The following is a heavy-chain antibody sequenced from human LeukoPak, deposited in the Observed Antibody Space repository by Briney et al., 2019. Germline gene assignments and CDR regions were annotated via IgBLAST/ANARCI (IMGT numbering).Heavy chain of an antibody. CDR3: ARVGAARFFDY. D-gene: IGHD6-6*01. CDR1: GGSISSHY. V-gene: IGHV4-59*11. J-gene: IGHJ4*02. Sequence: SETLSLTCTVSGGSISSHYWSWIRQPPGKGLEWIGYIYYSGSTNYNPSLKSRVTISVDTSKNQFSLKLSSVTAADTAVYYCARVGAARFFDYWGQGTLVTVSS. CDR2: IYYSGST.